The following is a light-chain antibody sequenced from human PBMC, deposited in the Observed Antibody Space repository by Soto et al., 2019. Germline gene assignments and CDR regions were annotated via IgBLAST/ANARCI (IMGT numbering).Light chain of an antibody. CDR1: SSDVGGYNY. CDR2: DVN. J-gene: IGLJ3*02. CDR3: SSYTSSTNLL. V-gene: IGLV2-14*01. Sequence: QSALTQPASVSGSPGQSITISCTGTSSDVGGYNYVSWYQQHPYRAPKLMIYDVNNRPSGVSNRFSGSKSGNTASLTISGLQAEDEALYYCSSYTSSTNLLFGGGTKLTVL.